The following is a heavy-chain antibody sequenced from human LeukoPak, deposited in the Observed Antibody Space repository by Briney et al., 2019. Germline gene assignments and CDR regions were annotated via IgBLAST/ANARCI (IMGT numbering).Heavy chain of an antibody. J-gene: IGHJ5*02. CDR3: ARVLGYCSGGSCYDGNWFDP. Sequence: PSETLSLTCAVYVGSFSGYYWRWIRQPPGKGLEWIGEINHSGSTNYNPSLKSRVTISVDTSKNQFSLKLSSVTAADTAVYYCARVLGYCSGGSCYDGNWFDPWGQGTLVTVSS. V-gene: IGHV4-34*01. CDR1: VGSFSGYY. CDR2: INHSGST. D-gene: IGHD2-15*01.